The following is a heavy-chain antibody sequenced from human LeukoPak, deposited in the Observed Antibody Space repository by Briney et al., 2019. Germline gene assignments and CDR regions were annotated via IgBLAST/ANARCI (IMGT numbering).Heavy chain of an antibody. V-gene: IGHV3-33*01. D-gene: IGHD3-9*01. CDR2: IWYDGSNK. Sequence: PGRSLRLSYAASGFTFSSYGMHWVRQAPGKGLEWVALIWYDGSNKYYADSVKGRFTISRDNSKNTLYLQMNSLRAEDTAVYYCARDILSMSHWGQGTLVTVSS. CDR3: ARDILSMSH. J-gene: IGHJ4*02. CDR1: GFTFSSYG.